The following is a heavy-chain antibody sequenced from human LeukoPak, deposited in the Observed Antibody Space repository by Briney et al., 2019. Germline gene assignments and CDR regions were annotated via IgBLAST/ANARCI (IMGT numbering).Heavy chain of an antibody. Sequence: GGSLRLSCAASGFTVSSNYMSWVRQAPGKGLEWVSSISSSSSYIYYADSVKGRFTISRDNAKNSLYLQMNSLRAEDTAVYYCAREVDYLIDYWGQGTLVTVSS. CDR2: ISSSSSYI. CDR1: GFTVSSNY. CDR3: AREVDYLIDY. D-gene: IGHD3-16*01. J-gene: IGHJ4*02. V-gene: IGHV3-21*01.